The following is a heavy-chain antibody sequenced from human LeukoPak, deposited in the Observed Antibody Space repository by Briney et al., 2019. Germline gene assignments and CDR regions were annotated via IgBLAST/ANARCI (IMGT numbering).Heavy chain of an antibody. V-gene: IGHV4-34*01. Sequence: SETLSLTCAVYGGSFSGYYWSWIRQPPGKGLEWIGEINHSGSTNYNPSLKSRVTISVDTSKNQFSLKLSSVTAADTAVYYCARVPARGSLRFSEWLLRDAFDIWGQGTMVTVSS. D-gene: IGHD3-3*01. CDR3: ARVPARGSLRFSEWLLRDAFDI. J-gene: IGHJ3*02. CDR2: INHSGST. CDR1: GGSFSGYY.